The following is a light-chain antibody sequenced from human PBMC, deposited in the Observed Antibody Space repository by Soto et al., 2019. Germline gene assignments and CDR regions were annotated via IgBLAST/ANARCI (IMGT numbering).Light chain of an antibody. J-gene: IGKJ1*01. CDR3: QQYNNWPQT. CDR2: GAS. V-gene: IGKV3-15*01. Sequence: EIVMTQSPSTLSVSPWERSTLSFMARQSVSSNLAWYQQKPGQAPRLLIYGASTRATGIPARFSGSGSGTEFTLTISSLQSEDFAVYYCQQYNNWPQTFGQGTMVDVK. CDR1: QSVSSN.